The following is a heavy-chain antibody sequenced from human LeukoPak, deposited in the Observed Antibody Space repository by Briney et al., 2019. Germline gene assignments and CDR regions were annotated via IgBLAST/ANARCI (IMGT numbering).Heavy chain of an antibody. V-gene: IGHV3-7*01. CDR2: IKQDGAEK. J-gene: IGHJ4*02. CDR3: ASPYCSSTSCSTLHDF. Sequence: GGSLRPSCAASGFTFNSYWMNWVRQAPGKGLEWVANIKQDGAEKYYVDSVKGRFTISRDNAKSSLYLQMNSLRAEDTAVYYCASPYCSSTSCSTLHDFWGQGTLVTVSS. CDR1: GFTFNSYW. D-gene: IGHD2-2*01.